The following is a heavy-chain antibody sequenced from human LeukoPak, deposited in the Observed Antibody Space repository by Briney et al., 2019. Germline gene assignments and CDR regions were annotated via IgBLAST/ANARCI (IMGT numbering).Heavy chain of an antibody. CDR3: ARDRIHSYNWNHKPYFDY. D-gene: IGHD1-20*01. CDR2: ISSSSSYI. Sequence: GGSLRLSCAASGFTFSSYSMNWVRQAPGKGLEWVSSISSSSSYIYYADSVKGRFTISRDNAKNSLYLQMNSLRAEDTAVYYCARDRIHSYNWNHKPYFDYWGQGTLVTVSS. V-gene: IGHV3-21*01. CDR1: GFTFSSYS. J-gene: IGHJ4*02.